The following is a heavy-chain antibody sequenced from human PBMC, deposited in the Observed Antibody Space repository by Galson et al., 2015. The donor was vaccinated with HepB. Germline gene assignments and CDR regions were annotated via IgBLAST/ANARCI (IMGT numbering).Heavy chain of an antibody. CDR3: ARDRWEAVVITFIFDY. J-gene: IGHJ4*02. D-gene: IGHD3-22*01. CDR2: ISNDGSNI. Sequence: SLRLSCAASGFTFSNHAMHWIRQAPGKGLEWVAVISNDGSNIFYRDSVKGRFTLSRDNSKNTVYLQMNSLRTEDTAVYYCARDRWEAVVITFIFDYWGQGTLVTVSS. V-gene: IGHV3-30*04. CDR1: GFTFSNHA.